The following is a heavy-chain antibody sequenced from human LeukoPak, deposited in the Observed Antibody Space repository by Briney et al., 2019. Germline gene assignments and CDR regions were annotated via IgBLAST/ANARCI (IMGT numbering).Heavy chain of an antibody. CDR3: ARSEGQQLAPDY. J-gene: IGHJ4*02. V-gene: IGHV4-61*08. D-gene: IGHD6-13*01. CDR1: GGSISSGDYY. Sequence: PSETLSLTCIVSGGSISSGDYYWSWIRQPPGKGLEWIGYIYYSGSTNYNPSLKSRVTISVDTSKNQFSLKLSSVTAADTAVYYCARSEGQQLAPDYWGQGTLVTVSS. CDR2: IYYSGST.